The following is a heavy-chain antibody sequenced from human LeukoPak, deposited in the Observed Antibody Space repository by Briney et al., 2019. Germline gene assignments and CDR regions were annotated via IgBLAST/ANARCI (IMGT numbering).Heavy chain of an antibody. Sequence: PGGSLRLSCAASGFTFSSYAMSWVRQAPGKGLEWVSAISGSGGSTYYADSVKGRFTISRDNSKNTLYLQMNSLRAEDTAVYYCANLPRPDYGDYAYFDYWGQGTLVTVSS. CDR1: GFTFSSYA. D-gene: IGHD4-17*01. J-gene: IGHJ4*02. CDR3: ANLPRPDYGDYAYFDY. CDR2: ISGSGGST. V-gene: IGHV3-23*01.